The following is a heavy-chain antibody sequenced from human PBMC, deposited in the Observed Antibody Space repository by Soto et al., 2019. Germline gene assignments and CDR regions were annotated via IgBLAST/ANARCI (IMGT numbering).Heavy chain of an antibody. CDR3: AKEWVYDSSGWSFDY. CDR2: ISYDGSNK. J-gene: IGHJ4*02. CDR1: GFTFSSYG. D-gene: IGHD3-22*01. Sequence: PGGSLRLSCAASGFTFSSYGRHWVRQAPGKGLEWVAVISYDGSNKYYADSVKGRFTISRDNSKNTLYLQMNSLRAEDTAVYYCAKEWVYDSSGWSFDYWGQGTLVTVSS. V-gene: IGHV3-30*18.